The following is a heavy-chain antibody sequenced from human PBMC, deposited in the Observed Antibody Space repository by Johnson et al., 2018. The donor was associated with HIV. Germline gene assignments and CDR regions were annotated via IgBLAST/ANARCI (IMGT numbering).Heavy chain of an antibody. CDR3: AKDEAQTLASAGRDAFDF. CDR1: GFTFSTYG. J-gene: IGHJ3*01. Sequence: VQLVESGGGLVQPGGSLRMSCVASGFTFSTYGMTWVRQAPGKGLEWVAVISYDGSNKYYADPVKGRFTVSRDNSKNTLYLQMNSLRPEDTALYYCAKDEAQTLASAGRDAFDFWGQGTAVTV. CDR2: ISYDGSNK. V-gene: IGHV3-30*18. D-gene: IGHD6-13*01.